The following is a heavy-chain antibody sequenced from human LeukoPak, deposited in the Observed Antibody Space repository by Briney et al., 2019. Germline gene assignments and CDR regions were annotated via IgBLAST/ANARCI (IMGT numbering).Heavy chain of an antibody. CDR1: GFTFSSYA. J-gene: IGHJ4*02. V-gene: IGHV3-30*04. CDR2: ISYDGSNK. D-gene: IGHD1-14*01. CDR3: ARSNLGQLDY. Sequence: GGSLRLSCAASGFTFSSYAMHWARQAPGKGLEWVAVISYDGSNKYYADSVKGRFTISRDNSKNTLYLQMNSLRAEDTAVYYCARSNLGQLDYWGQGTLVTVSS.